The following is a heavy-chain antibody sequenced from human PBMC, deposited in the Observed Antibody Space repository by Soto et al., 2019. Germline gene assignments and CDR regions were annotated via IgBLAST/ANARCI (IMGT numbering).Heavy chain of an antibody. CDR1: GGTFSSYA. Sequence: SVKVSCKASGGTFSSYAISWVRQAPGQGLEWMGGIIPIFGTANYAQKFQGRVTITADESTSTAYMELSGLRSEDTAVYYRARGPYYDSSGYSYNWFDPWGQGTLVTVSS. J-gene: IGHJ5*02. V-gene: IGHV1-69*13. D-gene: IGHD3-22*01. CDR3: ARGPYYDSSGYSYNWFDP. CDR2: IIPIFGTA.